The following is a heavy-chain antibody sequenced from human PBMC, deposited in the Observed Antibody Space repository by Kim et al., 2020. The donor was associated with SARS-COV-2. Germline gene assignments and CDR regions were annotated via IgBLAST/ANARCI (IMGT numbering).Heavy chain of an antibody. J-gene: IGHJ4*02. CDR2: ISISGSTK. CDR1: GFTFSDSY. CDR3: ATGSFFDVMTGYVDN. V-gene: IGHV3-11*01. D-gene: IGHD3-9*01. Sequence: GGSLRLSCAASGFTFSDSYMTWLRQAPGKGLEWLSYISISGSTKYYADSVKGRFTMSRDNAKNSMYLQMNSLRADDTAVYYCATGSFFDVMTGYVDNWGQGTLVTVSS.